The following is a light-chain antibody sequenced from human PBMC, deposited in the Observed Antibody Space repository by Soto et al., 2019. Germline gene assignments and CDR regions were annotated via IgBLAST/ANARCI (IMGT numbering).Light chain of an antibody. CDR3: QQYNNWPPYT. V-gene: IGKV3-15*01. J-gene: IGKJ2*01. Sequence: ETVMTQSPVTLSVSPGERATLSCRASQSVRDNLAWYQQKPGQPPRLLIYGTSTRATGIPARFSGSGSGTEFTLTISSLQSEDFAVYYCQQYNNWPPYTFGQGTKLEIK. CDR1: QSVRDN. CDR2: GTS.